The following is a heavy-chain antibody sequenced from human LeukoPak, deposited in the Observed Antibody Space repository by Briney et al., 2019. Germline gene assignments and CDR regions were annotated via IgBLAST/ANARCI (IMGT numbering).Heavy chain of an antibody. Sequence: GGSLRLSCAASGFPYSSHWLSWFRQSPGKELEWVAHISHDGSEKHYVDSVKGRFTISRDNARNSQFLQMISLRVDDTAVYYCASGGGWVFFNWGQGTLVTVSS. CDR2: ISHDGSEK. D-gene: IGHD6-19*01. J-gene: IGHJ4*02. CDR1: GFPYSSHW. V-gene: IGHV3-7*01. CDR3: ASGGGWVFFN.